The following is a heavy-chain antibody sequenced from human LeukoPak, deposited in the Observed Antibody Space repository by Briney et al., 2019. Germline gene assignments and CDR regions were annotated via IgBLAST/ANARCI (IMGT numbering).Heavy chain of an antibody. CDR1: GVSISITNSF. CDR3: ARQTGSGLFILP. J-gene: IGHJ4*02. Sequence: SETLSLTCTVSGVSISITNSFWGWIRQPPGKGLEWIRSIYYSGNTYYNPSLKSQVSISIDASKNQYALRLTSVTAADTAVYYCARQTGSGLFILPGGKGTMVAVSS. D-gene: IGHD3/OR15-3a*01. V-gene: IGHV4-39*01. CDR2: IYYSGNT.